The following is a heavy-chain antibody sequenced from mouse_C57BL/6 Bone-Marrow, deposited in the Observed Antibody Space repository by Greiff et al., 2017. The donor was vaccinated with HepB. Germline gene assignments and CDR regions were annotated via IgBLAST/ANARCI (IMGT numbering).Heavy chain of an antibody. V-gene: IGHV12-3*01. D-gene: IGHD2-1*01. Sequence: VKLMESGPGLVKPSQSLFLTCSITGFPITSGYYWIWIRQSPGKPLEWMGYITHSGETFYNPSLQSPISITRETSKNQFFLQLNSVTTEDTAMYYCAGIYYGNGYWYFDVWGTGTTVTVSS. CDR3: AGIYYGNGYWYFDV. CDR1: GFPITSGYY. CDR2: ITHSGET. J-gene: IGHJ1*03.